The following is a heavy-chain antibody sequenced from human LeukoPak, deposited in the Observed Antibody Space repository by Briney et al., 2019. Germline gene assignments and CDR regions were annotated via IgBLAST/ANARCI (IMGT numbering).Heavy chain of an antibody. D-gene: IGHD5-18*01. J-gene: IGHJ4*02. CDR1: GYSFTSYW. CDR3: ATTGTAMVTNYFDY. CDR2: IYPGDSDT. V-gene: IGHV5-51*01. Sequence: GESLKISCKGSGYSFTSYWIGWVRQMPGKGLEWMGIIYPGDSDTRYSTSFQGQVTLPADKSISTTSLQWSRLKASDTALYYCATTGTAMVTNYFDYWGQGTLVTVSS.